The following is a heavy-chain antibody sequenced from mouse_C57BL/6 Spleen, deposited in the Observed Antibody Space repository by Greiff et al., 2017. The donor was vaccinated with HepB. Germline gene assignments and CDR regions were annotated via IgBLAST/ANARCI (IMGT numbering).Heavy chain of an antibody. CDR1: GYTFTDHT. D-gene: IGHD1-1*01. CDR2: IYPRDGST. Sequence: VKLMESDAELVKPGASVKISCKVSGYTFTDHTIHWMKQRPEQGLEWIGYIYPRDGSTKYNEKFKGKATLTADKSSSTAYMQLNSLTSEDSAVYFCERYPYYYGSSRYFDYWGQGTTLTVSS. V-gene: IGHV1-78*01. J-gene: IGHJ2*01. CDR3: ERYPYYYGSSRYFDY.